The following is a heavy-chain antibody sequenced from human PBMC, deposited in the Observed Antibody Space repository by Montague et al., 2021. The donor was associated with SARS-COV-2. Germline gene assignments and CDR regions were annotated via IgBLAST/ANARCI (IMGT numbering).Heavy chain of an antibody. CDR3: ARHGPNDYYHSRYFDL. D-gene: IGHD3-10*01. V-gene: IGHV4-39*01. CDR2: IFYDGST. J-gene: IGHJ2*01. CDR1: GGSISSRTYY. Sequence: SETLSLTCIVSGGSISSRTYYWGWIRQPPGKGLEWIGSIFYDGSTYYNPSLKSRVTISVDTSKNQFSLNLSSVTAADTAVYYCARHGPNDYYHSRYFDLWGRGTLFPVSS.